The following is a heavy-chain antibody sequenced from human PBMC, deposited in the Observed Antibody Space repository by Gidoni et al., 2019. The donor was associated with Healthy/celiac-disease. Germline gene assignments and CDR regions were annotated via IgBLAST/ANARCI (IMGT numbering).Heavy chain of an antibody. J-gene: IGHJ4*02. Sequence: EVQLVESGGGLVKPGGSLRLSCAASGFTFSSYSMNWVRQAPGKGLGWVSSISSSSSYIYYADSVKGRFTISRDNAKNSLYLQMNSLRAEDTAVYYCARDVGPYDFWSGYQGGYYFDYWGQGTLVTVSS. V-gene: IGHV3-21*01. CDR3: ARDVGPYDFWSGYQGGYYFDY. CDR2: ISSSSSYI. CDR1: GFTFSSYS. D-gene: IGHD3-3*01.